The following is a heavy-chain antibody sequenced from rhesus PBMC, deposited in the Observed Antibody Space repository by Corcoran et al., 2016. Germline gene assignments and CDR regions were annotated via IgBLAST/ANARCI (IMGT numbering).Heavy chain of an antibody. CDR2: TGCSIRST. CDR1: GGSISSTNW. V-gene: IGHV4-65*01. CDR3: ARAGGGILYVYGLDS. J-gene: IGHJ6*01. D-gene: IGHD2-21*01. Sequence: QLQLQESGPGLVKPSETLSVTCAVSGGSISSTNWWSWIRQPPGKGLEWIGYTGCSIRSTYSNPPRKSRVPISTDTSKNPCSLMLSSVTAAATAVYYCARAGGGILYVYGLDSWGQGVVVTVSS.